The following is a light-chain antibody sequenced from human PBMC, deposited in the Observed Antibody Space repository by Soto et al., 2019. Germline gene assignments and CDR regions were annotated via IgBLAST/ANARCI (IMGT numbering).Light chain of an antibody. Sequence: EIVLTQSPCTLSLSPGDRATLSCRASQSVDSNYVAWYQQKPGQAPRLLIYGAFTRATGVPHRFSGSGSGSDFTLTISRLEPEDFAVYSCQQYGNSPLTFGGGTKVDIK. CDR3: QQYGNSPLT. CDR1: QSVDSNY. CDR2: GAF. V-gene: IGKV3-20*01. J-gene: IGKJ4*01.